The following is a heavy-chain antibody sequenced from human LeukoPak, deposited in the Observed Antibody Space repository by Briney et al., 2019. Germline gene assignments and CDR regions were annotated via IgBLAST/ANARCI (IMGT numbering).Heavy chain of an antibody. D-gene: IGHD3-10*01. Sequence: GESLEISCKGSGYSFTGYWIGWVRQMPGKGLEWMGIIYPGDSDTRYSPSFQSQVTISADKSISTAYLQWSSLKASDTAMYYCARHAPYGSGSSLYYYYYGMDVWGQGTTATVSS. CDR3: ARHAPYGSGSSLYYYYYGMDV. J-gene: IGHJ6*02. V-gene: IGHV5-51*01. CDR2: IYPGDSDT. CDR1: GYSFTGYW.